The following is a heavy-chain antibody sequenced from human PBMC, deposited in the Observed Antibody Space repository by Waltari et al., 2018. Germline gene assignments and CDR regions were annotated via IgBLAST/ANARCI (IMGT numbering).Heavy chain of an antibody. V-gene: IGHV3-23*01. CDR2: SSASGTRT. J-gene: IGHJ4*02. D-gene: IGHD1-1*01. CDR1: AFTFPNHA. Sequence: EVNLLESGGGLIQPGGSLRLSCAGSAFTFPNHAINWVRQAPGNGRQCVSHSSASGTRTDDATSVQGRFTVSRDNSKNTLYLEMDNLGVEDTALYYCAKAKTTGDGRHFDDWGQGTLVTVSS. CDR3: AKAKTTGDGRHFDD.